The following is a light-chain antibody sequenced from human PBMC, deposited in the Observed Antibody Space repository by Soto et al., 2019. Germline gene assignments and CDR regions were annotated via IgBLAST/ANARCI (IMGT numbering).Light chain of an antibody. V-gene: IGKV3-15*01. CDR2: GAS. J-gene: IGKJ1*01. Sequence: EIVMTQSPATLSVSPGERATLSCRASQSVSSNLAWYQQKPGQAPRLLIYGASTRATGIPARFSGSWSGTEFALTISSLQFEDFAVYYCQQYNNWPQTFGQGPKVEI. CDR3: QQYNNWPQT. CDR1: QSVSSN.